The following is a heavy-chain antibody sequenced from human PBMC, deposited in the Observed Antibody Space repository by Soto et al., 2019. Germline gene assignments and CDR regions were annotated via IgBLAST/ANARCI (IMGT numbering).Heavy chain of an antibody. Sequence: PSDTLSLTSAVYGGSFSGYYWTWIRQPPGTGLEWIGEINHSGSTNYNPSLKSRVTISVDTSKNQFSLKLSSVTAADTAVYYCASHMVRGVPFGYWGQGTLVTVS. V-gene: IGHV4-34*01. CDR3: ASHMVRGVPFGY. CDR2: INHSGST. D-gene: IGHD3-10*01. CDR1: GGSFSGYY. J-gene: IGHJ4*02.